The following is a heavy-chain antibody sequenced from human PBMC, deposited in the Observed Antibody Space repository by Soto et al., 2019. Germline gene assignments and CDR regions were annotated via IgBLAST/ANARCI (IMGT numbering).Heavy chain of an antibody. CDR1: GGTFNTYA. CDR3: AREVQANTPAFVY. V-gene: IGHV1-69*19. J-gene: IGHJ4*02. D-gene: IGHD5-12*01. CDR2: ISPMFAAA. Sequence: QVQLVQSGAEMKKPGSSVKVSCQSSGGTFNTYAMNWVRQAPGQGPEWMGDISPMFAAANYAPKFQGRVTIPADESTGTSYIQLSSLTSEDTALYFCAREVQANTPAFVYWGQGTLVTVSS.